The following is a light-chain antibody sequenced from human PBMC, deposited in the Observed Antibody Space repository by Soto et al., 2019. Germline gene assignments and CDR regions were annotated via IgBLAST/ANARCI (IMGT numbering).Light chain of an antibody. V-gene: IGKV1-17*01. CDR1: QGIRND. J-gene: IGKJ1*01. CDR2: AAS. Sequence: QSPSPLPATDEDRVTITSRASQGIRNDLGWYQQKPGKAPKLLIYAASTLQSGVPSRFSGSGSGTEFTLTISSLQPDDFATYYCHHYNTYSTFGQGTKVDI. CDR3: HHYNTYST.